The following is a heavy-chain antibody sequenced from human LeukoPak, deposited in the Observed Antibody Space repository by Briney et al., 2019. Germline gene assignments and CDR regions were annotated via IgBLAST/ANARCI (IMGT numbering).Heavy chain of an antibody. CDR3: ARCDRPAGRLSGGDCYGLAN. V-gene: IGHV3-30*03. CDR2: ISYDGSNK. CDR1: GFTFSSYG. D-gene: IGHD2-21*02. Sequence: HPGGSLRLSCAASGFTFSSYGMHWVRQAPGKGLEWVAVISYDGSNKYYADSVKGRFTISRDNSKNTLYLQMNSLRAEDTAVYYCARCDRPAGRLSGGDCYGLANWGQGTLVTVSS. J-gene: IGHJ4*02.